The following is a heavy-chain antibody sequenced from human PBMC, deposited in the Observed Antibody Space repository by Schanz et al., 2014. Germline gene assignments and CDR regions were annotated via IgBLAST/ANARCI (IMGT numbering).Heavy chain of an antibody. CDR2: ISGDHRNT. V-gene: IGHV3-23*04. J-gene: IGHJ2*01. CDR1: GFTFRGYA. Sequence: VQLVDSGGGLVKPGGSLRLSCAASGFTFRGYAMSWVRQAPGRGLEWVSSISGDHRNTFYADSVKGRFTISRDNSKNTLYLQMHSLRAEDTAIYYCAKDAPYPFDLWGRGTLITVSS. CDR3: AKDAPYPFDL.